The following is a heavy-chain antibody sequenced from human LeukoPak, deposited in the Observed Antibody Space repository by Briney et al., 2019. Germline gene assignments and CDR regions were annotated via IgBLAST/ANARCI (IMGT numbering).Heavy chain of an antibody. CDR1: GGSISSGSYY. CDR3: ARLTVEGWFVDY. V-gene: IGHV4-39*01. J-gene: IGHJ4*02. CDR2: IYYSGST. Sequence: PSETLSLTCTVSGGSISSGSYYWGWIRQPPGKGLEWIGSIYYSGSTYYNPSLKSRVTISVDTSKNQFSLKLSSVTAADTAVYYCARLTVEGWFVDYWGQGTLVTVSS. D-gene: IGHD6-19*01.